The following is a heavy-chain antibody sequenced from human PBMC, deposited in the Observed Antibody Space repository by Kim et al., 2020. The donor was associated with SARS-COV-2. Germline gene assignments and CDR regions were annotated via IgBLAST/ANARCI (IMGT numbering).Heavy chain of an antibody. J-gene: IGHJ4*02. Sequence: LKGRVTISVDTSKNQFSLKLSSVTAADTAVYYCARKLKDYYDSSGYFDYWGQGTLVTVSS. CDR3: ARKLKDYYDSSGYFDY. D-gene: IGHD3-22*01. V-gene: IGHV4-59*01.